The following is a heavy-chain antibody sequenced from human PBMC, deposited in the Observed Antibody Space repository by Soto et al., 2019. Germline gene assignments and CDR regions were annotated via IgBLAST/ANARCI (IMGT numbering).Heavy chain of an antibody. CDR2: IYYSGST. CDR1: GGSISSSSYY. D-gene: IGHD1-26*01. Sequence: ETLSLTCTVSGGSISSSSYYWVWIRQPPGKGLEWIGSIYYSGSTYYNPSLKSRVTISVDTSKNQFSLKLSSVTAADTAVYYCARHYPGSYFFVSYWGQGTLVTVSS. V-gene: IGHV4-39*01. J-gene: IGHJ4*02. CDR3: ARHYPGSYFFVSY.